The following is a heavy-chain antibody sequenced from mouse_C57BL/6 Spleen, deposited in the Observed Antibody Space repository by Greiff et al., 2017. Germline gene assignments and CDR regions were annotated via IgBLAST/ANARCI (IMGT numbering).Heavy chain of an antibody. J-gene: IGHJ4*01. CDR2: IDPEDGET. CDR3: ARSKGSSYVYAMDY. Sequence: EVMLVESGAELVKPGASVKLSCTASGFNIKDYYMHWVKQRTEQGLEWIGRIDPEDGETKYAPKFQGKATITADTSSNTAYLQLSSLTSEDTAVYYCARSKGSSYVYAMDYWGQGTSVTVSS. CDR1: GFNIKDYY. D-gene: IGHD1-1*01. V-gene: IGHV14-2*01.